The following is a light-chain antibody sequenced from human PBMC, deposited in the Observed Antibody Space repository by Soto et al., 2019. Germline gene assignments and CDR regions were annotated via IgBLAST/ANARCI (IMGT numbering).Light chain of an antibody. J-gene: IGKJ2*01. V-gene: IGKV3-15*01. CDR1: QSIRNN. CDR3: HQYTNYMYT. Sequence: EIVLSQSPGTLSVSPGEAVTIPCRASQSIRNNLAWYQQRPGQAPRLLIYDAFTRATGIPVRFRGSGSGTDFTLTISSLQSEDFAVYYCHQYTNYMYTFGQGTKLEMK. CDR2: DAF.